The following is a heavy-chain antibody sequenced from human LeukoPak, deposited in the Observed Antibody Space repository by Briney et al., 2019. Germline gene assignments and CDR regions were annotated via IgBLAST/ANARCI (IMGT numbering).Heavy chain of an antibody. CDR2: IIPILGIA. D-gene: IGHD1-26*01. J-gene: IGHJ4*02. CDR1: GYTFTSYD. Sequence: GASVKVSCKASGYTFTSYDINWVRQAPGQGLEWMGRIIPILGIANYAQKFQGRVTITADKSTGTAYMELSSLRSVDTAVYYCASAYSGSYGNDYWRQGTLVTVSS. CDR3: ASAYSGSYGNDY. V-gene: IGHV1-69*04.